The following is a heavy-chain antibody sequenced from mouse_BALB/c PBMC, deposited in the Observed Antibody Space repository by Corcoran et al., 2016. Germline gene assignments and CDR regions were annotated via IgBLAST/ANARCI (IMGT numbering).Heavy chain of an antibody. V-gene: IGHV9-3-1*01. CDR3: SREV. J-gene: IGHJ2*01. CDR1: GSTFTNYG. Sequence: QIQLVQSGPELKKPGETVTISCKASGSTFTNYGRNWVKQAPGKGLRWMVWINTYTGEPTYADDFKGRFAFSLETSASTAYLQINNLKNEDTATYFCSREVWGQGTTLTVSS. CDR2: INTYTGEP.